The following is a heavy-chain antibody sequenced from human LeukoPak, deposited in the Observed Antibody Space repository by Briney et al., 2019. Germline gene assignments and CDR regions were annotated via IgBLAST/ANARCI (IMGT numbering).Heavy chain of an antibody. D-gene: IGHD5-24*01. CDR2: ISYDGSNK. Sequence: GSLRLSCAASGFTFSTYGMHWVRQAPGKGLEWVAVISYDGSNKYYADSVKGRFTISRDNSKNTLYLQMNSLRAEDTAVYYCAKSRDGYNYIDYWGQGTLVTVSS. V-gene: IGHV3-30*18. J-gene: IGHJ4*02. CDR1: GFTFSTYG. CDR3: AKSRDGYNYIDY.